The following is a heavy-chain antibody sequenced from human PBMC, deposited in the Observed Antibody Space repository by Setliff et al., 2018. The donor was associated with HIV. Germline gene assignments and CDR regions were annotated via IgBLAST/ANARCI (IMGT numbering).Heavy chain of an antibody. Sequence: SVKVSCKASGGTFSTYAISWVRQAPGQGLEWMGGIVPIIDITNYAQKFAGRVTITADKATRTIYMDLSSLRSDDTAVYYCASHPGSSIEKPYFDTWGQGTLVTVSS. CDR2: IVPIIDIT. V-gene: IGHV1-69*10. D-gene: IGHD2-2*01. CDR1: GGTFSTYA. J-gene: IGHJ5*02. CDR3: ASHPGSSIEKPYFDT.